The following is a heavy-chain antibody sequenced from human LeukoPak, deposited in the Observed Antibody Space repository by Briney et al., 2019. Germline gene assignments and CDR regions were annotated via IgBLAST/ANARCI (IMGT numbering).Heavy chain of an antibody. CDR2: IKQDGSEK. Sequence: GGSLRLSCAASGFTFSSYWMSWVRQAPGKGLEWVANIKQDGSEKYYVDSVKGRFTISRDNAKNSLYLQMNSLRAEDTAVYYCAREGDYYCSGGSCYDYWGQGTLSPSPQ. D-gene: IGHD2-15*01. J-gene: IGHJ4*02. CDR1: GFTFSSYW. V-gene: IGHV3-7*01. CDR3: AREGDYYCSGGSCYDY.